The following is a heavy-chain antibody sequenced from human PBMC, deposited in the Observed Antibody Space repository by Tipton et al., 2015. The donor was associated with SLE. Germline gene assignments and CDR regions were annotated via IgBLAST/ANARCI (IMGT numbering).Heavy chain of an antibody. D-gene: IGHD6-13*01. J-gene: IGHJ3*02. V-gene: IGHV4-38-2*01. CDR1: GYSISGGYY. CDR3: AKKQLLFDAFDI. CDR2: IHHSGST. Sequence: LRLSCAVSGYSISGGYYWGWIRQPPGKGLEWIGSIHHSGSTYYNPSLKSRVTISKDTSKNQFSLKLSSVTAADTAVYYCAKKQLLFDAFDIWGQGTMVIVSS.